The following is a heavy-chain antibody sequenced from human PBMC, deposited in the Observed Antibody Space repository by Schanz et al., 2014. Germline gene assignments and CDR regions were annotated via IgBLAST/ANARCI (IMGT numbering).Heavy chain of an antibody. CDR3: ATIGVNDYWRFGLDL. CDR2: IIPILGME. V-gene: IGHV1-69*04. J-gene: IGHJ6*02. CDR1: GGTFSSYA. D-gene: IGHD3-16*01. Sequence: QVQLVQSGAEVKKPGSSVKVSCKASGGTFSSYAFSWVRQAPGQGLEWMGKIIPILGMENYAQKFQGRVTITADISTSTAYMDLSSLRSADTAVYYCATIGVNDYWRFGLDLWGQGTTVTVSS.